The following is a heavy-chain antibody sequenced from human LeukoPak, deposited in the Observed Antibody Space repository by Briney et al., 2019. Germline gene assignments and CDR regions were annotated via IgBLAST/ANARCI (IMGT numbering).Heavy chain of an antibody. V-gene: IGHV1-69*01. D-gene: IGHD2-2*02. CDR1: GGTFSSYA. CDR3: ARCRRGYCSSTSCYTGDAFDI. Sequence: GSSVKVSCKASGGTFSSYAISWVRQAPGQGLEWMGGIIPIFGTANYAQKFQGRVTTTADESTSTAYMELSSLRSEDTAVYYCARCRRGYCSSTSCYTGDAFDIWGQGTMVTVSS. J-gene: IGHJ3*02. CDR2: IIPIFGTA.